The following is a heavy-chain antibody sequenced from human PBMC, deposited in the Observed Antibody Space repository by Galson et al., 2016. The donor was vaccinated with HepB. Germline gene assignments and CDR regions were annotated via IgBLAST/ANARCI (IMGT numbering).Heavy chain of an antibody. CDR1: GVSISSRSHY. D-gene: IGHD2-8*01. Sequence: ETLSLTCTVSGVSISSRSHYWGWIRQSPGKGLEWIGTVHNSGTTYFKPTLESRVTISIDTSKNQFSLRLRSVTAADTAVYYCARRPAYCTDGVCYNFCFDSWGQGTRVTVSS. J-gene: IGHJ4*02. CDR3: ARRPAYCTDGVCYNFCFDS. CDR2: VHNSGTT. V-gene: IGHV4-39*01.